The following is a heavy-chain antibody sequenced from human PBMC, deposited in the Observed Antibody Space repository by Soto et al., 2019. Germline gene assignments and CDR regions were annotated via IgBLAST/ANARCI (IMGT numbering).Heavy chain of an antibody. V-gene: IGHV3-66*01. CDR2: IHTDGNT. J-gene: IGHJ3*01. Sequence: WGALPLSCAPFGITARANHITLIRQAPGDGLELVSLIHTDGNTYYAASVKGRFPISRDNSNNTLSLQMNSLRVEDTAVYYCARDLQMSPLAIWGQGTMVTVSS. CDR3: ARDLQMSPLAI. CDR1: GITARANH.